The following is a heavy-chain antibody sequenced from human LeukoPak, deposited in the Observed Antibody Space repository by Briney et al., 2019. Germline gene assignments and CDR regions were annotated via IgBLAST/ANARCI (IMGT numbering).Heavy chain of an antibody. CDR3: ARDRRAYGSGSYRWFDP. J-gene: IGHJ5*02. CDR1: GGTFSSYA. Sequence: ASVKVSCKASGGTFSSYAISWVRQAPGQGLEWMGWINPNSGGTNYAQKFQGRVTMTRDTSISTAYMELSRLRSDDTAVYYCARDRRAYGSGSYRWFDPWGQGTLVTVSS. V-gene: IGHV1-2*02. CDR2: INPNSGGT. D-gene: IGHD3-10*01.